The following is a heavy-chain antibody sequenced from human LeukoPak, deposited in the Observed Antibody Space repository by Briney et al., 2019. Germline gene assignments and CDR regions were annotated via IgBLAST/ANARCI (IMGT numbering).Heavy chain of an antibody. CDR3: ASKDVRRGYSYGYVTPNFDY. J-gene: IGHJ4*02. V-gene: IGHV3-30*03. CDR2: ISYDGSNK. CDR1: GFSFTSSW. Sequence: PGGSLRLSCAASGFSFTSSWMDWVRQAPGKGLEWVAVISYDGSNKYYADSVKGRFTISRDNSKNTLYLQMNSLRAEDTAVYYCASKDVRRGYSYGYVTPNFDYWGQGTLVTVSS. D-gene: IGHD5-18*01.